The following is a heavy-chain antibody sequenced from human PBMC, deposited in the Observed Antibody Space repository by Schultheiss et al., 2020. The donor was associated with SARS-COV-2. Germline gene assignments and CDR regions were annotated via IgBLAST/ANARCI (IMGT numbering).Heavy chain of an antibody. D-gene: IGHD3-9*01. CDR1: GGSISSYY. J-gene: IGHJ6*02. V-gene: IGHV4-4*07. Sequence: SQTLSLTCTVSGGSISSYYWSWIRQPAGKGLEWIGRIYTSGSTNYNPSLKSRVTISVDTSKNQFSLKLSSVTAADTAVYYCARAPTYYDILTASYYYYGLDVWGRGTTVTVSS. CDR3: ARAPTYYDILTASYYYYGLDV. CDR2: IYTSGST.